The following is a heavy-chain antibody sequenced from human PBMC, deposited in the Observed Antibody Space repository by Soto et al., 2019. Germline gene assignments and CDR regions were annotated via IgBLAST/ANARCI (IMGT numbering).Heavy chain of an antibody. CDR2: ISAYNGNT. CDR1: GYTFTSYG. CDR3: ARGPDYDILTGYYKYYYYYYGMDV. V-gene: IGHV1-18*04. J-gene: IGHJ6*02. Sequence: QVQLVQSGAEVKKPGASVKVSCKASGYTFTSYGISWVRQAPGQGLEWMGWISAYNGNTNYAQKLQGRVTMTTDTSTSTAYMELRSLRSADTAVYYCARGPDYDILTGYYKYYYYYYGMDVWGQGTTVTVSS. D-gene: IGHD3-9*01.